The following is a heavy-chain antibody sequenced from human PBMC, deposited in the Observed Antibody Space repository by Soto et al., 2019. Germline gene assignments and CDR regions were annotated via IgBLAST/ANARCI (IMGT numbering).Heavy chain of an antibody. V-gene: IGHV3-21*01. CDR1: GFTFSSYS. CDR3: AREPLPEGWFGP. J-gene: IGHJ5*02. CDR2: ISSSSSYI. Sequence: GGSLRLSCAASGFTFSSYSMNWVRQAPGKWLEWVSSISSSSSYIYYADSVKGRFTISRDNAKNSLYLQMNSLRAEDTAVYYCAREPLPEGWFGPWGQGTLVTVSS.